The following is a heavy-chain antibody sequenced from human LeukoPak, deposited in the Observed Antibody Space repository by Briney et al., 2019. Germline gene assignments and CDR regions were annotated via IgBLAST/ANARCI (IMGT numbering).Heavy chain of an antibody. CDR1: GFTFSRYS. CDR3: TNLYCSSTSCFDY. Sequence: GGSLRLSCAASGFTFSRYSMNWVRQAPGKGLEWVSAISSGGSTYYADSVKGRFSISRDNSKNTLYLQMNSLRAEDTAVYYCTNLYCSSTSCFDYWGQGTLVTVSS. J-gene: IGHJ4*02. D-gene: IGHD2-2*01. CDR2: ISSGGST. V-gene: IGHV3-23*01.